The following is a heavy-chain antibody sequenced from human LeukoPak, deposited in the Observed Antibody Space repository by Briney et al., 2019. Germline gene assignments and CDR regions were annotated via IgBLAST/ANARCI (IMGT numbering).Heavy chain of an antibody. D-gene: IGHD2-2*02. V-gene: IGHV3-7*03. CDR3: TRWGKRYCSSTSCYTFDY. CDR1: GFTFSSYW. Sequence: GGSLRLSCAASGFTFSSYWMSWVRQAPGKGLEWVANIKQDGSEKYYVDSVKGRFTISRDNAKNSLYLQMNSLKTEDTAVYYCTRWGKRYCSSTSCYTFDYWGQGTLVTVSS. CDR2: IKQDGSEK. J-gene: IGHJ4*02.